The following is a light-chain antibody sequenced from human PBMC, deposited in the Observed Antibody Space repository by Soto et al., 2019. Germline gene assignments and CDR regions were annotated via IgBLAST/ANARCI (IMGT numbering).Light chain of an antibody. V-gene: IGLV3-21*04. J-gene: IGLJ2*01. CDR2: YDS. Sequence: SYELTQPPSVSVAPGKTARITCGGNNVGDKSVHWYQQKPGQAPVLVIYYDSDRPSGIPERFSGSNSGNTATLTISRVEAGDEADYYCQVWHNSNAHVLFGGGTQLTVL. CDR3: QVWHNSNAHVL. CDR1: NVGDKS.